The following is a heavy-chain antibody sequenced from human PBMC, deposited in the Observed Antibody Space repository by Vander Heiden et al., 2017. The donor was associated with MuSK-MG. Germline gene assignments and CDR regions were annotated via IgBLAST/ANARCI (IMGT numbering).Heavy chain of an antibody. CDR3: TRRSYTRWFDP. V-gene: IGHV3-49*03. J-gene: IGHJ5*02. Sequence: DVHLVASGGGLVQPGRSLRLSCTASGFTFGDDAMSGFRQTPGKGLEWVGFIRSKAYGGTTENAASVKGRFTISRDDAKSIAYLQMNSLKTEDTAVYYCTRRSYTRWFDPWGQGTLVTVSS. CDR2: IRSKAYGGTT. CDR1: GFTFGDDA. D-gene: IGHD1-26*01.